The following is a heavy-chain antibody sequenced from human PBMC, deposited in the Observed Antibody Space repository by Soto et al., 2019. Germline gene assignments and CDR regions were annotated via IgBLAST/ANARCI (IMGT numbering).Heavy chain of an antibody. J-gene: IGHJ3*01. Sequence: GESLKISCKGSGFSYSSYFITWVRQTPWKGLEWVGRIDPCESQTKYGPSFEGHVTISADKSISTAYLEWNSLKASDTAIYYCTTRRILRFLKCRRNDLALWGQGPRVT. D-gene: IGHD3-3*01. CDR3: TTRRILRFLKCRRNDLAL. CDR2: IDPCESQT. CDR1: GFSYSSYF. V-gene: IGHV5-10-1*01.